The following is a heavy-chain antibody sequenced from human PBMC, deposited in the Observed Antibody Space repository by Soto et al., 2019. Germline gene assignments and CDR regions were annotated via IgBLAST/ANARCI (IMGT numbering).Heavy chain of an antibody. V-gene: IGHV4-59*08. D-gene: IGHD3-3*01. Sequence: SETLSLTCTVSGGSISSYYWSWIRQPPGKGLEWIGYIYYSGSTNYNPSLKSRVTISVDTSKNQFSLKLSSVTAADTAVYYCSGVWSGYRNWFDPWGQGTLVTVSS. CDR1: GGSISSYY. CDR3: SGVWSGYRNWFDP. CDR2: IYYSGST. J-gene: IGHJ5*02.